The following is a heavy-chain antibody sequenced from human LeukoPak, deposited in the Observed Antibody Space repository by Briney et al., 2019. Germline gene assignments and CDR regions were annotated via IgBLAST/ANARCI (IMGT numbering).Heavy chain of an antibody. CDR3: ARCRFVVVPAAMGWFDP. CDR2: MNPNSGNT. D-gene: IGHD2-2*01. CDR1: GYTFTSYD. V-gene: IGHV1-8*01. Sequence: ASVKVSCKASGYTFTSYDINWVRQATGQGLEWMGWMNPNSGNTGYAQKFQGRVTMTRNTSISTAYMELSSLRSEDTAVYYCARCRFVVVPAAMGWFDPWGQRTLVTVSS. J-gene: IGHJ5*02.